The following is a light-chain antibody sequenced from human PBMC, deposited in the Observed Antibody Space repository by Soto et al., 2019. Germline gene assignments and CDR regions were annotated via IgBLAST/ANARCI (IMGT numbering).Light chain of an antibody. Sequence: QSVLTQPPSASGTPGQRVTISCSGSSSNIGSNYVYWYQQLPGTDPKLPIYRNNQRPSEFPDRFSGSKSGTSASLAISGLRSEDEADYYCTAWDDNRSEGVFGGGTKLTVL. J-gene: IGLJ2*01. CDR3: TAWDDNRSEGV. CDR1: SSNIGSNY. V-gene: IGLV1-47*01. CDR2: RNN.